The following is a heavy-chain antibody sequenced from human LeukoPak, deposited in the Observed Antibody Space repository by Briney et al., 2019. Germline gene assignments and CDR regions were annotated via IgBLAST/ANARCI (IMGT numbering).Heavy chain of an antibody. D-gene: IGHD6-13*01. J-gene: IGHJ5*02. CDR2: INPSGGST. V-gene: IGHV1-46*01. Sequence: ASVKVSCKASGYTFTSYYMHWVRLAPGQGLEWMGIINPSGGSTSYAQKFQGRVTMTRDTSTSTVYMELSSLRSEDTAVYYCARDQGGTDSSWYGWFDPWGQGTLVTVSS. CDR1: GYTFTSYY. CDR3: ARDQGGTDSSWYGWFDP.